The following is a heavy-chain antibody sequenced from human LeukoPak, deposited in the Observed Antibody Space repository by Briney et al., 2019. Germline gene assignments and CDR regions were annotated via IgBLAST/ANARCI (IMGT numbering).Heavy chain of an antibody. J-gene: IGHJ6*03. V-gene: IGHV1-46*01. CDR3: ARGPSITMVRGGQWYYYMDV. CDR1: GYTFTGYY. CDR2: INPSGGST. D-gene: IGHD3-10*01. Sequence: ASVKVSCKASGYTFTGYYIHWVRQAPGQGLEWMGLINPSGGSTNYAQKFQGRVTMTRDTSTSTVYMELSSLRSEDTAVYYCARGPSITMVRGGQWYYYMDVWGKGTTVTISS.